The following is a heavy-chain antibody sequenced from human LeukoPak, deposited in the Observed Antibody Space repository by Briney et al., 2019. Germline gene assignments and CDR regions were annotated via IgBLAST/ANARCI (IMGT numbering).Heavy chain of an antibody. J-gene: IGHJ4*02. CDR2: ISSSSSYI. CDR3: ARVKGSNRFEWLAREFDY. CDR1: GFTFSSYS. Sequence: PGGSLRLSCAASGFTFSSYSMNWVRQAPGKGLEWVSSISSSSSYIYHADSVKGRFTISRDNAKNPLYLQMNSLRAEDTAVYYCARVKGSNRFEWLAREFDYWGQGTLVTVSS. D-gene: IGHD6-19*01. V-gene: IGHV3-21*01.